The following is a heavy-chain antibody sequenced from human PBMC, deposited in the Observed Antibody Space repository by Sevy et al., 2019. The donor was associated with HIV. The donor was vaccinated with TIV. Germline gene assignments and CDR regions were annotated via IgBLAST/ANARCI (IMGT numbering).Heavy chain of an antibody. CDR2: ISTDGSTT. CDR1: TFTFSSYW. CDR3: ARNPGYCSGGTCYWYFDL. D-gene: IGHD2-15*01. Sequence: GGSLRLSCATSTFTFSSYWMHWVRQAPGKGPVWVSRISTDGSTTSYADSVKGRFTISRDNAKNTLYLQMSSLRAEDTAVYYCARNPGYCSGGTCYWYFDLWGRGTLVTVSS. V-gene: IGHV3-74*01. J-gene: IGHJ2*01.